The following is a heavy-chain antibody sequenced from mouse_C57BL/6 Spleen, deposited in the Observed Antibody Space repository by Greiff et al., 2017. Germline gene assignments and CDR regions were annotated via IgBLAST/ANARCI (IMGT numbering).Heavy chain of an antibody. Sequence: QVQLQQSGPELVKPGASVKISCKASGYAFSSSWMNWVKQRPGTGLEWIGRIYPGDGDTNYNGKFKGKATLTADKSSSTAYMKLSSLTSEDSAVYFCASPYSNYDFDYWGQGTTLTVSA. V-gene: IGHV1-82*01. CDR3: ASPYSNYDFDY. CDR2: IYPGDGDT. D-gene: IGHD2-5*01. CDR1: GYAFSSSW. J-gene: IGHJ2*01.